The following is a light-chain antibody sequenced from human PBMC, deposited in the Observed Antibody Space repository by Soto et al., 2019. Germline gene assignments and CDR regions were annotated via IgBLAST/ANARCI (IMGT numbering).Light chain of an antibody. CDR2: GVS. Sequence: EIVLTQSPCTLSLSPWERSTLSFRASHSVSSNYFAWYQQKPGQAPRLRIYGVSSRATGIPDRFSGSGSGTDFTLTISRLEPEDFAVYYCEQYGSSPRTFGQGTKVDIK. J-gene: IGKJ1*01. CDR3: EQYGSSPRT. V-gene: IGKV3-20*01. CDR1: HSVSSNY.